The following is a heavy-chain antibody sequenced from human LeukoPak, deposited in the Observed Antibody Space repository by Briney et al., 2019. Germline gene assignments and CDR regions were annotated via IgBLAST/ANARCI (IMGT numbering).Heavy chain of an antibody. CDR2: IYHSGST. J-gene: IGHJ6*02. V-gene: IGHV4-4*02. Sequence: PSGTLSLTCAVSGGSISSSNWWSWVRQPPGKGLEWIGEIYHSGSTNYNPSLKSRVTISVDKSKNQFSLKLSSVTAADTAVYYCARVGPSATKYYYYYYGMDVWGQGTTVTVSS. CDR1: GGSISSSNW. D-gene: IGHD5-12*01. CDR3: ARVGPSATKYYYYYYGMDV.